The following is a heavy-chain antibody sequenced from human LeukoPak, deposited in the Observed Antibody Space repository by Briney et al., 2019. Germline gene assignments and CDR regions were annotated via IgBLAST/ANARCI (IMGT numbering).Heavy chain of an antibody. V-gene: IGHV3-53*05. CDR3: MDMGAG. D-gene: IGHD2-2*03. J-gene: IGHJ4*02. CDR2: IYSGGDT. Sequence: GGSLRLSCAASGFTVSSNYMTWVRQAPGKGLEWVSVIYSGGDTYYADSVKGRFTISRDNSKNTVYLQMNSLRAEDTAVYYCMDMGAGWGQGTLVTVSS. CDR1: GFTVSSNY.